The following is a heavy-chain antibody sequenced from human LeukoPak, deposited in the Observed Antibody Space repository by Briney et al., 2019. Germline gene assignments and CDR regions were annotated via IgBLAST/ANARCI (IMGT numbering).Heavy chain of an antibody. Sequence: PSETLSLTCAVDGVSFSGYYGSGIRQPPGKGLEWIGEINHSGSTNYNPSLKSRVTISVDTSKNQFSMKLSSVTAEDRAVYYCAREGGLWLGENMDVWGHGTTVTVSS. CDR1: GVSFSGYY. J-gene: IGHJ6*02. CDR3: AREGGLWLGENMDV. CDR2: INHSGST. D-gene: IGHD3-10*01. V-gene: IGHV4-34*01.